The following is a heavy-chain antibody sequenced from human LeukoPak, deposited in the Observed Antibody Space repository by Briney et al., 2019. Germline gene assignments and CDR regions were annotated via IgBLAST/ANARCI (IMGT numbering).Heavy chain of an antibody. CDR3: AKEVRFGELNYFDY. V-gene: IGHV3-30*02. J-gene: IGHJ4*02. Sequence: PGGSLRLSCAASGFTFSSYGMHWVRQAPGKGLEWVAFIRYDGSNKYYADSVKGRFTISRDNSKNTLYLQMNSLRAEDTAVYYCAKEVRFGELNYFDYWGQGTLVTVSS. CDR1: GFTFSSYG. D-gene: IGHD3-10*01. CDR2: IRYDGSNK.